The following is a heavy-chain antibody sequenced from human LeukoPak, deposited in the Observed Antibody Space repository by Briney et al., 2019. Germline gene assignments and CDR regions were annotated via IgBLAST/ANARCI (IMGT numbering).Heavy chain of an antibody. CDR2: IKEDGSVK. D-gene: IGHD1-14*01. V-gene: IGHV3-7*01. J-gene: IGHJ3*01. CDR1: GFIFRDYW. Sequence: GGSLRLSCAGSGFIFRDYWLTWVRQAPGKGLEWVASIKEDGSVKYYVDSVTGRFTISRDNAKNSLHPQMNSLKFEDTAVYYCAREYRWGQGTMVTVSS. CDR3: AREYR.